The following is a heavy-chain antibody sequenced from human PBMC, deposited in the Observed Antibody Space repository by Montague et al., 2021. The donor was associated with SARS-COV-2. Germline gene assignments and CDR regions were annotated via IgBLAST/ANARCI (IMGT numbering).Heavy chain of an antibody. D-gene: IGHD3-22*01. J-gene: IGHJ3*02. CDR2: LYTSGST. CDR1: GGSISCYY. CDR3: ARERGPYDLGRSGYHNAFVI. V-gene: IGHV4-4*07. Sequence: SETLSLTCTVSGGSISCYYWSWIRQPAGKGLEWIGRLYTSGSTNYNPSLKSRVTISVDTSKNQFSLTLSSVTAADTAVYYCARERGPYDLGRSGYHNAFVIGGQGTMGTVSS.